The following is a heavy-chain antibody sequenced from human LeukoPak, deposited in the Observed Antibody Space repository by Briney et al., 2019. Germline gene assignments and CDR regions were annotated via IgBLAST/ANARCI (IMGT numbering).Heavy chain of an antibody. V-gene: IGHV3-74*01. CDR2: INSDGSST. J-gene: IGHJ4*02. CDR1: GFTFSSYW. Sequence: PGGSLRLSCAASGFTFSSYWVHWVRRAPGKGLVWVSRINSDGSSTSYADSVKGRFTISRDNAKNTLYLQMNSLRAEDTAVYYCARALRTTRPFDYWGQGTLVTVSS. CDR3: ARALRTTRPFDY. D-gene: IGHD1-26*01.